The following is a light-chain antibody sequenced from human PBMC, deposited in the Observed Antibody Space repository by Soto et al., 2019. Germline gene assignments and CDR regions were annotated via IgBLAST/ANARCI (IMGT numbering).Light chain of an antibody. Sequence: QSLLTQPASVSGSPGQSITISCTGTSIDIGPYDYVSWYQQHPGKAPKLMIYEVTNRPSGVSHRFSGSKSGSTASLTISGLQAEDEADYYCSSYTRNTALVFGPGTKVTVL. CDR1: SIDIGPYDY. J-gene: IGLJ1*01. V-gene: IGLV2-14*01. CDR3: SSYTRNTALV. CDR2: EVT.